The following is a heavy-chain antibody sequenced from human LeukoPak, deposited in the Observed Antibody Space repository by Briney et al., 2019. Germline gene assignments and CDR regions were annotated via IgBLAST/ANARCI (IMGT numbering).Heavy chain of an antibody. CDR2: ISSSGGTI. D-gene: IGHD1-26*01. V-gene: IGHV3-48*03. CDR3: ARSGQPLFDF. CDR1: GFTFSSSE. J-gene: IGHJ4*02. Sequence: GGSLRLSCAASGFTFSSSEMNWVRQAPGKGLEWVSYISSSGGTISYADSVKGRFTISRDNAKNSLYLQMNSLRAEDTAIYYCARSGQPLFDFWGQGTLVTVPT.